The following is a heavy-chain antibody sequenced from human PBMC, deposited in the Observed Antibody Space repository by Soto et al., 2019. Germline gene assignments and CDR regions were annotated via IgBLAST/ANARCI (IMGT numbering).Heavy chain of an antibody. CDR3: ARDLGRVATIHYYYYGMDV. CDR2: LYDSGST. Sequence: QVQLQESGPGLVKPSQTLSLTCTVSGGSISSGDYYWSWIRQPPGKGLEWIGYLYDSGSTYYNPSLKSRVTISVDTSKTQFSLKLSSVTAADTAVYYCARDLGRVATIHYYYYGMDVWGQGTTVTVSS. V-gene: IGHV4-30-4*01. J-gene: IGHJ6*02. CDR1: GGSISSGDYY. D-gene: IGHD5-12*01.